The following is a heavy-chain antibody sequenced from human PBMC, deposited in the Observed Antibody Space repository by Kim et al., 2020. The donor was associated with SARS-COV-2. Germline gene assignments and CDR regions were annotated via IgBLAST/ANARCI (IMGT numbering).Heavy chain of an antibody. V-gene: IGHV3-66*01. J-gene: IGHJ4*02. CDR3: ARGGRGGAPADY. Sequence: YYADSVKGRFPISRENSKNTLYLQMNSLRAEDTAVYYCARGGRGGAPADYWGQGTLVTVSS. D-gene: IGHD3-10*01.